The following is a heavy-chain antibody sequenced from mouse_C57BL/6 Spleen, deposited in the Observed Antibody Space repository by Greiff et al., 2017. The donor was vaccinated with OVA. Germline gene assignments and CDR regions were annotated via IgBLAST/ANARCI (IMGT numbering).Heavy chain of an antibody. CDR1: GYAFSSYW. D-gene: IGHD1-1*01. CDR2: IYPGDGDT. J-gene: IGHJ2*01. V-gene: IGHV1-80*01. Sequence: VQLQESGAELVKPGASVKISCKASGYAFSSYWMNWVKQRPGKGLEWIGQIYPGDGDTNYNGKFKGKATLTADKSSSTAYMQLSSLTSEDSAVDFCARRELRPNYVDYWGQGTTLTVSA. CDR3: ARRELRPNYVDY.